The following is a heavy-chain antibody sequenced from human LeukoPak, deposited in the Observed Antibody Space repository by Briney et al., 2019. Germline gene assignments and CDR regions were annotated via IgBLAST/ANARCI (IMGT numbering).Heavy chain of an antibody. Sequence: SETLSLTCTVSGGSISSHYWSWIRQPPGKGLEWIGYIYYSGSTNYNPSLKSRVTISVDTSKNQFSLKLSSVTAADTAVYYCARSFRPRIEMATILFGYYYYMDVWGKGTTVTVSS. CDR1: GGSISSHY. V-gene: IGHV4-59*11. CDR3: ARSFRPRIEMATILFGYYYYMDV. J-gene: IGHJ6*03. D-gene: IGHD5-24*01. CDR2: IYYSGST.